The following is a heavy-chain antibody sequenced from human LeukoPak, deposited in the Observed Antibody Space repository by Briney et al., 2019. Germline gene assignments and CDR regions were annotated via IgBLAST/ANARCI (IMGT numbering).Heavy chain of an antibody. CDR3: ARDNGYSYGPSRDGDY. V-gene: IGHV1-8*01. CDR2: MNPNSGNT. D-gene: IGHD5-18*01. J-gene: IGHJ4*02. Sequence: ASVKVSCKASGYTFTSYDINWVRQATGQGLEWMGWMNPNSGNTGCAQKFQGRVTMTRNTSISTAYMELSSLRSEDTAVYYCARDNGYSYGPSRDGDYWGQGTLVTVSS. CDR1: GYTFTSYD.